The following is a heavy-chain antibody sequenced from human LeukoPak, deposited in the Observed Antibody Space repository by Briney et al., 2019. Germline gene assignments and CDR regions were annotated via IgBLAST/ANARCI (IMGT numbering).Heavy chain of an antibody. D-gene: IGHD2-2*01. V-gene: IGHV1-8*03. CDR2: MNPNSGNT. CDR1: GYTFTSYD. CDR3: ARYCSSTSCPEFDI. J-gene: IGHJ3*02. Sequence: ASVKVSCKASGYTFTSYDINWVRQAPGQGLEWMGWMNPNSGNTGYAQKFQGRVTITRNTSISTAYMELSSLRSKDTAVYYCARYCSSTSCPEFDIWGQGTMVTVSS.